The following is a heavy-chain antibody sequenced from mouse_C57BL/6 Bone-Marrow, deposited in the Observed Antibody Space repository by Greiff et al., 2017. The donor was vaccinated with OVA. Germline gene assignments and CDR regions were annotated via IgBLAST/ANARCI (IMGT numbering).Heavy chain of an antibody. CDR3: ARCDSNYYYAMDY. CDR1: GYTFTSYW. J-gene: IGHJ4*01. D-gene: IGHD2-5*01. Sequence: QVQLQQPGAELVKPGASVKMSCKASGYTFTSYWITWVKQRPGQGLEWIGDIYPGSGSTNYNEKFKSKATLTVDTSSSTAYMQLSSLTSEDSAVYYCARCDSNYYYAMDYWGQGTSVTVSS. V-gene: IGHV1-55*01. CDR2: IYPGSGST.